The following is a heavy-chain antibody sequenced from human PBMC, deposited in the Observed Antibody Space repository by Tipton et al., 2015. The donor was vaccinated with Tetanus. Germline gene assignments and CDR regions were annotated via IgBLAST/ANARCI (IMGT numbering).Heavy chain of an antibody. Sequence: GLVKPSGTLSLTCDVSWDSISSHKWWSWVRQPPGKGLEWIGEIYQTGSTNYNPSFQSRVSMSVDKSKDQFSLKLSSVTAADTAVYYCARSTGDYWGQGTLVTVSS. J-gene: IGHJ4*02. D-gene: IGHD2-2*01. CDR1: WDSISSHKW. V-gene: IGHV4-4*02. CDR2: IYQTGST. CDR3: ARSTGDY.